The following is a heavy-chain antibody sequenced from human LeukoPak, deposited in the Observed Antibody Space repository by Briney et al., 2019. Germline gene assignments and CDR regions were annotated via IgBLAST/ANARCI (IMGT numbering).Heavy chain of an antibody. CDR2: IYHSGST. J-gene: IGHJ4*02. CDR3: TRGGAYKPFDY. CDR1: GYSISSGYY. V-gene: IGHV4-38-2*01. D-gene: IGHD5-24*01. Sequence: SSETLSLTCAVSGYSISSGYYWGWIRQPPGKGLQWIGSIYHSGSTYYNSSLKSRVTISVDTSKNQLSLKLSSVTAADTAVYYCTRGGAYKPFDYWGQGTLVTVSS.